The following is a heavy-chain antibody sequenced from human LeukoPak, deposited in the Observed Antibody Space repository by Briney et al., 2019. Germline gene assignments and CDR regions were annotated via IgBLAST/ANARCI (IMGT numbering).Heavy chain of an antibody. CDR2: IDHSGST. V-gene: IGHV4-34*01. CDR1: GGSFSGYH. J-gene: IGHJ4*02. D-gene: IGHD3-9*01. CDR3: ARGGRPLYYDILTGYSKGSYFDY. Sequence: SETLSLTCAVYGGSFSGYHWNWIRQPPGKGLEWIGEIDHSGSTNYNPSLKSRVTISVDTSKNQFSLNLSSVTAADTAVYFCARGGRPLYYDILTGYSKGSYFDYWGQGTLVTVSS.